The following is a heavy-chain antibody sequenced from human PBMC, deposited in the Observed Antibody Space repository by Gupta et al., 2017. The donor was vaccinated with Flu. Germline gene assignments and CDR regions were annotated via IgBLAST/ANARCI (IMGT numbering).Heavy chain of an antibody. CDR2: ISSSSSYI. J-gene: IGHJ6*02. Sequence: EVQLVESGGGLVKPGGSLRLSCAASGFTFSSHSMNWVRQAPGKGLEWVSSISSSSSYIYYADSVKGRFTISRDNAKNSLYLQMNSLRAEDTAVYYCARDNTTIFGVVINYGMDVWGQGTTVTVSS. CDR3: ARDNTTIFGVVINYGMDV. D-gene: IGHD3-3*01. CDR1: GFTFSSHS. V-gene: IGHV3-21*01.